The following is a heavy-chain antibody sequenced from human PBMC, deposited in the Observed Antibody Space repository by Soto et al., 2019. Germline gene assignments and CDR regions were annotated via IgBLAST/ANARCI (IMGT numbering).Heavy chain of an antibody. J-gene: IGHJ4*02. D-gene: IGHD3-9*01. CDR2: IKQDGSEK. Sequence: WGSLGLGCASSGFTFSSYWMSWVRQAPGKGLEWVANIKQDGSEKYYVDSVKGRFTISRDNAKNSLYLKMNSLRAEDTAVYYCARDLVYYDILTHFDYWGKGNLVTVSS. V-gene: IGHV3-7*03. CDR3: ARDLVYYDILTHFDY. CDR1: GFTFSSYW.